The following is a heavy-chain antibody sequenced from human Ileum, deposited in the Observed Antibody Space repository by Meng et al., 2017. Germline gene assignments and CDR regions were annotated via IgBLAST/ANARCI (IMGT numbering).Heavy chain of an antibody. J-gene: IGHJ4*02. CDR2: IHYSGST. V-gene: IGHV4-59*01. D-gene: IGHD7-27*01. CDR1: GGSISSYY. Sequence: QVQLQESGPGLVKPSETLSLTCTVSGGSISSYYWSWIRQPPGKGLEWIGYIHYSGSTNYNPSLKSRVIISVDTSKNQFSLKLTSVTAADTAVYYCARDHWGSLDYWGQGVLVTVSS. CDR3: ARDHWGSLDY.